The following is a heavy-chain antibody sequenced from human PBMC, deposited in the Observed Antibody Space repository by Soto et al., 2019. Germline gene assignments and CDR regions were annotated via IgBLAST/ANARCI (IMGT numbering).Heavy chain of an antibody. D-gene: IGHD3-3*01. J-gene: IGHJ4*02. Sequence: GESLKISCKASDYSFTSYWIAWVRQMPGQGLELMGIIYLSDSDNRYSPSFQGQVSISADKSITTAYLQWTSLRSSDTAIYYCARGRVASRTFDHWGQGTLVTVSS. CDR3: ARGRVASRTFDH. V-gene: IGHV5-51*01. CDR2: IYLSDSDN. CDR1: DYSFTSYW.